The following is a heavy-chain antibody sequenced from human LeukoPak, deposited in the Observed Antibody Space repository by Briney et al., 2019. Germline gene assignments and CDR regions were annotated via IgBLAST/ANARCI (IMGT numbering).Heavy chain of an antibody. J-gene: IGHJ4*02. Sequence: GGSLRLSCAASGFTFSSYWMNWARQAPGKGLEWVANIKQDGSEKYYVDSVKGRFTISRDNAKNLMYLQMNSLRAEDTAVYYCARGSGYDAHFDYWGQGTLVTVSS. V-gene: IGHV3-7*01. CDR2: IKQDGSEK. CDR3: ARGSGYDAHFDY. D-gene: IGHD5-12*01. CDR1: GFTFSSYW.